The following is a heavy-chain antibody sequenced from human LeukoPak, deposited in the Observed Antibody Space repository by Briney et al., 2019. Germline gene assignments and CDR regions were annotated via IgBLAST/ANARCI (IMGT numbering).Heavy chain of an antibody. CDR3: ARGRPTPGTDY. V-gene: IGHV3-7*04. CDR2: IKQDGDEE. D-gene: IGHD6-13*01. J-gene: IGHJ4*02. Sequence: GGSLRLSCAASGFTFSSYWMNWVRQAPGKGLEWVATIKQDGDEEYYGAFVKGRFTIYRDNANKSLYLQMSSLRVEDTAVYYCARGRPTPGTDYWGQGTLVTVSS. CDR1: GFTFSSYW.